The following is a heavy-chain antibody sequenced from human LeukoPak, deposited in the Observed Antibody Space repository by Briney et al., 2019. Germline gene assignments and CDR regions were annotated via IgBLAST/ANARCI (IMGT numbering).Heavy chain of an antibody. CDR1: GYTFTSYD. CDR3: ARAGFSWLAHFDY. Sequence: ASVKVSCRASGYTFTSYDINWVRQATGQGLEWMGWMNPNSGNTGYAQKFQGRVTMTRNTSISTAYMELSSLRSEGTAVYYCARAGFSWLAHFDYWGQGTLVTVSS. J-gene: IGHJ4*02. D-gene: IGHD6-19*01. V-gene: IGHV1-8*01. CDR2: MNPNSGNT.